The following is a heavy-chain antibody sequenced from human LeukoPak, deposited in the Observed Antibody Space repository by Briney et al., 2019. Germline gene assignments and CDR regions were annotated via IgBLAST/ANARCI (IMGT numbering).Heavy chain of an antibody. CDR2: IYSGGST. J-gene: IGHJ6*02. D-gene: IGHD2-15*01. CDR1: GFTVSSNY. CDR3: ASRYCSGGSCYLVHSYYGMDV. Sequence: GGSLRLSCAASGFTVSSNYMSWVRQAPGKGLEWVSVIYSGGSTYYADSVKGRFTISRDNSKNTLYLQMNSLRAEDTAVYYCASRYCSGGSCYLVHSYYGMDVWGQGTTVTVSS. V-gene: IGHV3-53*01.